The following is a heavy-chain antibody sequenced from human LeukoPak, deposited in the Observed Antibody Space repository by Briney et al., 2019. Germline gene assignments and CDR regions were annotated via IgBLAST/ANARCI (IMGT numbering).Heavy chain of an antibody. D-gene: IGHD3-3*02. V-gene: IGHV1-46*01. CDR1: GYTFTSYY. CDR3: ATIFGVVRFLQH. J-gene: IGHJ1*01. CDR2: INPSGGST. Sequence: GASVKVSCKASGYTFTSYYMHWVRQAPGQGLEWMGIINPSGGSTSYAQKFQGRVTMTRDTSTSTVYMELSSLRSEDTAVYYCATIFGVVRFLQHWGQGTLVTVSS.